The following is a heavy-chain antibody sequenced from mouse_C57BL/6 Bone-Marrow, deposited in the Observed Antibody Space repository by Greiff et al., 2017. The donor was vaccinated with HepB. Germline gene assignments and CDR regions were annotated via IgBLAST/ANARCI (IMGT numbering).Heavy chain of an antibody. CDR1: GYTFTDYY. D-gene: IGHD3-2*02. CDR2: IFPGSGST. CDR3: ARSGTAQALHYYAMDY. Sequence: QVQLKQSGPELVKPGASVKISCKASGYTFTDYYINWVKQRPGQGLEWIGWIFPGSGSTYYNEKFKGKATLTVDKSSSTAYMLLSSLTSEDSAVYFCARSGTAQALHYYAMDYWGQGTSVTVSS. J-gene: IGHJ4*01. V-gene: IGHV1-75*01.